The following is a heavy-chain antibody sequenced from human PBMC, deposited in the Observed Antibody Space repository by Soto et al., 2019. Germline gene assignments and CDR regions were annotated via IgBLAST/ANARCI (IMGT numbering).Heavy chain of an antibody. CDR2: ISYDGSKK. CDR3: AKLPSGGSSSMAFDI. V-gene: IGHV3-30*18. CDR1: GFIFSNYG. Sequence: SLRLSCAASGFIFSNYGMHWVRQAPGKGLEWVAIISYDGSKKYYADSVKGRFTISRDNSKNTLYLQMNSLRGEDTAVYYCAKLPSGGSSSMAFDIWGQGTMVTVSS. D-gene: IGHD6-6*01. J-gene: IGHJ3*02.